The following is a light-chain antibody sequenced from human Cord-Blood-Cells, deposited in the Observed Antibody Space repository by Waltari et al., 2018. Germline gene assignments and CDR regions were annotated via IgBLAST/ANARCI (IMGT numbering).Light chain of an antibody. CDR3: AAWEDSLNGRV. CDR2: SNN. Sequence: QSVLTQPPSASGTPGQRVTNSCSGSSSNIGSNTVNWYQQLPGTAPKLLIYSNNQRPPGVPDRFSGSKSGTSASLAISGLQSEDEADYYCAAWEDSLNGRVFGGGTKLTVL. J-gene: IGLJ3*02. CDR1: SSNIGSNT. V-gene: IGLV1-44*01.